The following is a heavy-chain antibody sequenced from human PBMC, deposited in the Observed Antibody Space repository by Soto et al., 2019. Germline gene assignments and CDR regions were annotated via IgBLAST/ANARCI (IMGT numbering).Heavy chain of an antibody. CDR2: IYYSGST. CDR3: ARVGYDFWSGSYPGYYYYGMDV. D-gene: IGHD3-3*01. CDR1: GGSISIGGYY. Sequence: SDTLSLTCTVSGGSISIGGYYWSWIRQHPGKGLEWIGYIYYSGSTYYNPSLKSRVTISVDTSKNQFSLKLSSVTAADTAVYYCARVGYDFWSGSYPGYYYYGMDVWGQGTTVTVSS. J-gene: IGHJ6*02. V-gene: IGHV4-31*03.